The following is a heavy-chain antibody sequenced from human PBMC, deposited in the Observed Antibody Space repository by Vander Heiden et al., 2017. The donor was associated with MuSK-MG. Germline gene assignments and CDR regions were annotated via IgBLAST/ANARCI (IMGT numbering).Heavy chain of an antibody. CDR2: INEDGINK. J-gene: IGHJ4*02. CDR1: EFTFSSYW. D-gene: IGHD3-10*01. V-gene: IGHV3-7*01. Sequence: EVQLVESGGGLVQPGGSLRLSCAGSEFTFSSYWMGWVRQAPGKGLEWVANINEDGINKYYVDSVKGRFTISSDNAKNSLYLQMNSLRAEDTAVYYCTKGGRGDSWGQGTLVTVSS. CDR3: TKGGRGDS.